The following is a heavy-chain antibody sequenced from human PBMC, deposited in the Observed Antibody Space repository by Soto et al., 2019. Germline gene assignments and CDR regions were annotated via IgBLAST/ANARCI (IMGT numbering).Heavy chain of an antibody. CDR3: ARHAVRGRGSTDY. CDR2: IYYSGST. CDR1: GGSISSSSYY. Sequence: QLQLQESGPGLVKPSETLSLTCTVSGGSISSSSYYWGWIRQPPGKGLEWIGSIYYSGSTYYNPSLHSRVPISVDTSTYHFSRKLCTVTAADTAVYYCARHAVRGRGSTDYWGHGTLVTVSS. V-gene: IGHV4-39*01. J-gene: IGHJ4*01. D-gene: IGHD5-12*01.